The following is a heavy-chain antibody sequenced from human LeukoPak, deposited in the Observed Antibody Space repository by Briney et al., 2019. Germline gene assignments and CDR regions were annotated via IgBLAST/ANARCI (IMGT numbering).Heavy chain of an antibody. Sequence: PGGSLRLSCAASGFTFSSFAMTWVRQAPGKGLEWVSTISDSGDNTFYADSMKGRFTISRDNSKSTLFLQMDGLRAEDTAVYYCAKILNSWGGDAFDIWGQGTMATVSS. D-gene: IGHD3-16*01. V-gene: IGHV3-23*01. CDR1: GFTFSSFA. CDR3: AKILNSWGGDAFDI. J-gene: IGHJ3*02. CDR2: ISDSGDNT.